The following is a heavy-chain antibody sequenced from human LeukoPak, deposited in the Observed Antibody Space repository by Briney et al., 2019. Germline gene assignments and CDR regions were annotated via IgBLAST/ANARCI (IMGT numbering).Heavy chain of an antibody. CDR3: VRHIDGYIHFDY. Sequence: SETLSLTCTVSGGSISSYYWSWIRQPPGKGLEWIGYIYDSGSTNYNPSLKSRVTISVDTSKNQFSLKLSSVTAADTAVYYCVRHIDGYIHFDYWGQGTLVTVSS. V-gene: IGHV4-59*08. CDR1: GGSISSYY. J-gene: IGHJ4*02. D-gene: IGHD5-24*01. CDR2: IYDSGST.